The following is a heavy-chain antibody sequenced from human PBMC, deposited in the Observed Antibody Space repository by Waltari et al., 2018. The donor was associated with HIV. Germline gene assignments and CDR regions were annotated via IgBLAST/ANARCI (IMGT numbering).Heavy chain of an antibody. J-gene: IGHJ3*02. D-gene: IGHD6-13*01. Sequence: EVQLVESGGGLVQPGGSLRLSCAASGFTVSRTYMSWVRPAPGKGLEWVSVIYSGGSTYYADSVKGRFTISRDNSKNTLYLQMNSLRAEDTAVYYCARGPWQQLVGGDAFDIWGQGTMVTVSS. CDR1: GFTVSRTY. CDR2: IYSGGST. CDR3: ARGPWQQLVGGDAFDI. V-gene: IGHV3-66*02.